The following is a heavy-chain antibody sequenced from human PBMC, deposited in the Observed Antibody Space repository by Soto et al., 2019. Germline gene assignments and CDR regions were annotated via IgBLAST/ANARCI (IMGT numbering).Heavy chain of an antibody. CDR1: GCTFSSYA. CDR2: IIPIFGKP. Sequence: AVQVSCLASGCTFSSYAISGVRQAAGQGFGWMVGIIPIFGKPNYAQKFQGRVTITADESTSTAYLELSSLRSEDTAVYYCAREQSGHFDYWGQGTLVTVSS. J-gene: IGHJ4*02. V-gene: IGHV1-69*13. D-gene: IGHD6-19*01. CDR3: AREQSGHFDY.